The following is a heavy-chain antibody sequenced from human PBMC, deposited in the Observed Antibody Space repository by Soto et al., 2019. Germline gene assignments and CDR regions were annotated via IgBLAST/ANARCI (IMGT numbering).Heavy chain of an antibody. D-gene: IGHD3-16*01. CDR3: ARGLLRELRGLDY. V-gene: IGHV1-2*02. J-gene: IGHJ4*02. Sequence: QVQLVQSGAEVKEPGASVKVSCKTSGYTFIDHYIYWVRQAPGQGPEWMGWINPNNGGTTYTQNFRGRLTLTRDRSINTAYMELSSLTSADTAVYYCARGLLRELRGLDYWGPKTLITVSS. CDR1: GYTFIDHY. CDR2: INPNNGGT.